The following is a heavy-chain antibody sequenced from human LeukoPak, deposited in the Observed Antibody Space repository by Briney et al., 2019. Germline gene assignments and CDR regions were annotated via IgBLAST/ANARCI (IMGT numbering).Heavy chain of an antibody. CDR1: GGSFSGYY. Sequence: SETLSLTCAVYGGSFSGYYWSWIRQPPGKGLEWIGEINHSGSTNYNPSLKSRVTISVDTSKNQFSLKLSSVTAADTAVYYCARDLSSSSAFDIWGQGTMVTVSS. D-gene: IGHD6-6*01. J-gene: IGHJ3*02. CDR3: ARDLSSSSAFDI. CDR2: INHSGST. V-gene: IGHV4-34*01.